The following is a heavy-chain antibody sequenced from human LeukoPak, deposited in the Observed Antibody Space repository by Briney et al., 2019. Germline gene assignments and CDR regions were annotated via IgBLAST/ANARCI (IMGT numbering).Heavy chain of an antibody. Sequence: GGSLRLSCAASGFTFSTYNMNWVRQAPGKGLEWVSSISGSSSYIYYADSVKGRFSISRDNAKNSLYLQMNSLRAEDTAVYYCARDKYYGSGSHGDWGQGTLVTVSS. D-gene: IGHD3-10*01. V-gene: IGHV3-21*01. J-gene: IGHJ4*02. CDR1: GFTFSTYN. CDR2: ISGSSSYI. CDR3: ARDKYYGSGSHGD.